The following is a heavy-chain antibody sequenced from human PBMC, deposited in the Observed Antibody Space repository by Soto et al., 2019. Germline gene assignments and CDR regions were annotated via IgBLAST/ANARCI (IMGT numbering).Heavy chain of an antibody. J-gene: IGHJ4*02. Sequence: GGSLRLSCAASGFTFSGSAMHWVRQASGKGLEWVGRIRSKANSYATAYAASVKGRFTISRDDSKNTAYLQMNSLKTEDTAVYYCTRQGLGYCSGGSCSNWGQGTLVTVSS. CDR1: GFTFSGSA. D-gene: IGHD2-15*01. V-gene: IGHV3-73*01. CDR2: IRSKANSYAT. CDR3: TRQGLGYCSGGSCSN.